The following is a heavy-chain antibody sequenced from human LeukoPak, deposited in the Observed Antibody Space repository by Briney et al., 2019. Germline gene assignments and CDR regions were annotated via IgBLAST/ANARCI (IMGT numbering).Heavy chain of an antibody. CDR3: AHSGTSIVVVPAAILFDY. CDR1: GFSLSTSGVG. J-gene: IGHJ4*02. Sequence: QSGPTLVNPTQTLTLTCTFSGFSLSTSGVGVGWIRRPPGKALEWLALIYWNDDKRYSPSLKSRLTITKDTSKNQVVLTMTNMDPVDTATYYCAHSGTSIVVVPAAILFDYWGQGTLVTVSS. D-gene: IGHD2-2*02. CDR2: IYWNDDK. V-gene: IGHV2-5*01.